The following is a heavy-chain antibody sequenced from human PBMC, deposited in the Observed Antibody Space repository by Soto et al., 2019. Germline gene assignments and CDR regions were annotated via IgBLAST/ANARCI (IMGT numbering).Heavy chain of an antibody. D-gene: IGHD3-3*01. V-gene: IGHV4-30-4*01. CDR3: AAGRITIFGVDFYYYYGMDV. J-gene: IGHJ6*02. CDR2: IYYSGST. CDR1: GGSISSGDYY. Sequence: SETLSLTCTVSGGSISSGDYYWSWIRQPPGKGLEWIGYIYYSGSTYYNPSLKSRVTISVDTSKNQFSLKLSSVTAADTAVYYCAAGRITIFGVDFYYYYGMDVWGQGTTVTVSS.